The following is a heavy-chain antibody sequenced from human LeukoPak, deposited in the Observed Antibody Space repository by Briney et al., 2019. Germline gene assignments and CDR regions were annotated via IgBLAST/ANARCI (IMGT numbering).Heavy chain of an antibody. D-gene: IGHD6-19*01. CDR2: MSSSSSTI. J-gene: IGHJ4*02. Sequence: GGSLRLSCAASGFTFSSYSMNWVRQAPGKGLEWVSYMSSSSSTIYYADSVKGRFTISRDNAKNSLHLQMNSLRDEDTAVYYCARDPSSAVAGYFDCWGQGTLVTVSS. CDR1: GFTFSSYS. V-gene: IGHV3-48*02. CDR3: ARDPSSAVAGYFDC.